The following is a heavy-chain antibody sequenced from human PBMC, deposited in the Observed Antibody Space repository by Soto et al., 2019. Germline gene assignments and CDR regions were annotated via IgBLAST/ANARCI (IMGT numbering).Heavy chain of an antibody. J-gene: IGHJ3*02. D-gene: IGHD2-2*01. CDR1: GYTFTSYG. V-gene: IGHV1-18*04. CDR3: ARSYIVVVPAAVGGDDAFDI. Sequence: ASVKVSCKASGYTFTSYGISWVRQAPGQGLEWMGWISAYNGNTNYAQKLQGRVTMTTDTSTSTAYMELRSLRSDDTAVYYCARSYIVVVPAAVGGDDAFDIWGQGTIVTVSS. CDR2: ISAYNGNT.